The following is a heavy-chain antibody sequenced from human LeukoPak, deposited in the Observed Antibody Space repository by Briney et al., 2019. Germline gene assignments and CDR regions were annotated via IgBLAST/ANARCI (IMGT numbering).Heavy chain of an antibody. CDR1: GGSLSPHY. V-gene: IGHV4-34*01. Sequence: SETLSLTCAVSGGSLSPHYWSWIRRPLGKGLEWIGEINNRGTTNYSPSLRGRATISVDTSKNQFSLRLTSVTAADTAMYYCARVPLWWLTPFDFWGQGTLATVSS. CDR3: ARVPLWWLTPFDF. J-gene: IGHJ4*02. D-gene: IGHD5-12*01. CDR2: INNRGTT.